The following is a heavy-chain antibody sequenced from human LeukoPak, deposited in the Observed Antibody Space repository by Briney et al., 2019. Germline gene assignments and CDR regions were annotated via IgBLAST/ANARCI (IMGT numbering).Heavy chain of an antibody. V-gene: IGHV4-39*01. CDR1: DSSLSGTTYH. CDR3: ARRRWGSSSFSAPIPXDF. D-gene: IGHD2-2*01. J-gene: IGHJ4*01. Sequence: SETLSLTCTVSDSSLSGTTYHWGWVRQPPGKGLEWIGSIYYSGTTHYSVSLRGRATITMATSQRQFSLRLTSVTAADTAVYYCARRRWGSSSFSAPIPXDFWGQGIRVTVSS. CDR2: IYYSGTT.